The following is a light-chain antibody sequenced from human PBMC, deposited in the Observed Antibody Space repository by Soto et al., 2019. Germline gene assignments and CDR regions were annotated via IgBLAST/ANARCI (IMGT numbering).Light chain of an antibody. J-gene: IGKJ4*01. CDR1: QSISSY. Sequence: EIVMTQSPATLSVSPGDRATLSCRASQSISSYLAWYQQKPGQAPRLLIYDASNRATGIPARFSGSGSGTDFTLTISSLEPEDFAVYYCQQRSNWPPTFGGGTKVDIK. CDR3: QQRSNWPPT. CDR2: DAS. V-gene: IGKV3-11*01.